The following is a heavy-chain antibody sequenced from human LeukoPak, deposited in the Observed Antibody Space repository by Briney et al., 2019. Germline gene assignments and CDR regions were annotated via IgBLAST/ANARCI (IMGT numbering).Heavy chain of an antibody. V-gene: IGHV4-39*07. D-gene: IGHD5-24*01. J-gene: IGHJ4*02. CDR2: IYYSGST. CDR3: ARLRWLRPFDY. CDR1: GGSISSSSYY. Sequence: SETLSLTCTVSGGSISSSSYYWGWIRQPPGKGLEWIGSIYYSGSTYYNPSLKSRVTISVDTSKNQFSLKLSSVTAADTAVYYCARLRWLRPFDYWGQGTLVTVSS.